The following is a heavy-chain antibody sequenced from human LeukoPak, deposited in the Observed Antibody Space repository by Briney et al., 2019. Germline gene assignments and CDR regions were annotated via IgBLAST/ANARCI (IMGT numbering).Heavy chain of an antibody. CDR1: GGSISSGGYY. D-gene: IGHD6-19*01. CDR2: IYYSGST. J-gene: IGHJ4*02. Sequence: SQTLSLTCTVSGGSISSGGYYWSWIRQHPGKGLEWIGYIYYSGSTYYNPSLKSRVTISADTSKNQFSLMLSSVTAADTAVYYCTRDRGQWLVDYWGQGTLVTVSS. V-gene: IGHV4-31*03. CDR3: TRDRGQWLVDY.